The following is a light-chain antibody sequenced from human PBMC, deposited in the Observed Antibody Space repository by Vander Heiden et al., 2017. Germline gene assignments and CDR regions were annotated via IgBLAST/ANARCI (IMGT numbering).Light chain of an antibody. Sequence: EIVLTPSPATLSLSPGERATLSCRASQSVDNYLAWYQKKPGQAPRLLISDASHRATGIPARFSGSRSGTDFTLTISSLEPEDFAVYYCQQRSNWPLTFGGGTKVEIK. CDR1: QSVDNY. CDR2: DAS. V-gene: IGKV3-11*01. CDR3: QQRSNWPLT. J-gene: IGKJ4*01.